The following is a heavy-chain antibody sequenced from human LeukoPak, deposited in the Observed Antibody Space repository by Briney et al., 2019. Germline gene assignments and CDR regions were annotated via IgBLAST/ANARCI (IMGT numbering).Heavy chain of an antibody. Sequence: GGSLRLSCAASGFTFSNYGMHWVRQAPGKGLEWVALISFDGSQKYYADSVKGRFTISRDNFKSTVYLQMNSLRVEDAAVYYCSKDLTSDFGGDLDPWGQGTLVTVSS. V-gene: IGHV3-30*02. J-gene: IGHJ5*02. CDR2: ISFDGSQK. CDR3: SKDLTSDFGGDLDP. CDR1: GFTFSNYG. D-gene: IGHD3-10*01.